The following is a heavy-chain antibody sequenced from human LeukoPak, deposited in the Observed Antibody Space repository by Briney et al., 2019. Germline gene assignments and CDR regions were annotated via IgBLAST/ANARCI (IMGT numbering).Heavy chain of an antibody. CDR2: INHSGST. V-gene: IGHV4-34*01. Sequence: KPSETLSLTCAVYGGSFSGYYWSWIRQPPGKGLEWIGEINHSGSTSYNPSLKSRVTISVDTSKNQFSLKLSSVTAADTAVYYCARDRGRRYFDWFIPPFDYWGQGTLVTVSS. D-gene: IGHD3-9*01. J-gene: IGHJ4*02. CDR1: GGSFSGYY. CDR3: ARDRGRRYFDWFIPPFDY.